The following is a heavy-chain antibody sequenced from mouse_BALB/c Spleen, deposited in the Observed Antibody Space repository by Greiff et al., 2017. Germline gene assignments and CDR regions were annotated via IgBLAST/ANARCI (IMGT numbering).Heavy chain of an antibody. CDR3: AREANWFAY. D-gene: IGHD3-2*02. V-gene: IGHV1S56*01. J-gene: IGHJ3*01. CDR1: GYTFTSYY. CDR2: IYPGDGST. Sequence: QVQLKESGPELVKPGASVKMSCKASGYTFTSYYIHWVKQRPGQGLEWIGWIYPGDGSTKYNEKFKGKTTLTADKSSSTAYMLLSSLTSEDSAIYFCAREANWFAYWGQGTLVTVSA.